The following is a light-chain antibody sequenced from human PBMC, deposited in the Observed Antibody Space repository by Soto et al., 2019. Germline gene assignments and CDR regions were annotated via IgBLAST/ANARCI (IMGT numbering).Light chain of an antibody. V-gene: IGKV3-20*01. Sequence: EIVLTQSPGTLSLSPGERATLSCRASQSVSSSHLAWYQQRPGQAPRLLIYGASSRATGIPDRFSGSGSGTDFTLTISRLEPEDFAVYYCQHYGSSTWTFGQGTKVEIK. CDR3: QHYGSSTWT. CDR2: GAS. CDR1: QSVSSSH. J-gene: IGKJ1*01.